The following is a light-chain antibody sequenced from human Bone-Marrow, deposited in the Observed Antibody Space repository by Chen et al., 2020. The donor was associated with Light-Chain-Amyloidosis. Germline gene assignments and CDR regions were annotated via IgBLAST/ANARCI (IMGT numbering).Light chain of an antibody. CDR2: EVN. CDR3: CSYAGSNAYV. J-gene: IGLJ1*01. Sequence: QSALTQPASVSGSPGQAITISCTGTSSDVGSFNLVSWYQQHPGKAPKLMIYEVNKRPSGVSNRFSGSKSGNTASLTISELQAEDEADYYCCSYAGSNAYVFGPETKVTVL. CDR1: SSDVGSFNL. V-gene: IGLV2-23*02.